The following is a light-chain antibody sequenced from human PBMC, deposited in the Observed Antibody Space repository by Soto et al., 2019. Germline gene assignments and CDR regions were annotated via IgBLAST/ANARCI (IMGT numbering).Light chain of an antibody. CDR3: QQYNRYWT. V-gene: IGKV1-5*03. CDR2: KAS. CDR1: HSSSTW. Sequence: DIQMTQSPSTLSASVGDRVTITCRASHSSSTWLAWYQQKPGKAPKLLIYKASTLESGVPSRFSGSGSGTEFTLTISSPHPDDFATYYCQQYNRYWTFGQGTKVEIK. J-gene: IGKJ1*01.